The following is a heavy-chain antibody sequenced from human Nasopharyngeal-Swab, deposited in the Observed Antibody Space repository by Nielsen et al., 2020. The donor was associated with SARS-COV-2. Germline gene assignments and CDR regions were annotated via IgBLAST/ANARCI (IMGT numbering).Heavy chain of an antibody. V-gene: IGHV1-8*01. D-gene: IGHD2-2*01. CDR1: GYTFTSYD. CDR3: ATSQLEPAAMTFVDY. J-gene: IGHJ4*02. Sequence: ASVKVSCKASGYTFTSYDINWVRQATGQGLEWMGWMNPNSGNTGYAQTFQGRVTMTRNTSISTAYMELSSLRSEDTAVYYCATSQLEPAAMTFVDYWGQGTLVTVSS. CDR2: MNPNSGNT.